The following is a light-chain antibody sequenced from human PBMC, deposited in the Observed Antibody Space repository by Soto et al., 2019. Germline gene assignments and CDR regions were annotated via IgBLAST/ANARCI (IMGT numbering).Light chain of an antibody. Sequence: ILMTQSPSTVSVSPWEIATLSCRASQNIYYNVAWYQHRPGRAPRLLIYRASTRARGVTSRFSVSGPVTEFPLTISRQQHEDLTVYTCLQYHNSRAFGQGTKVDIK. J-gene: IGKJ1*01. CDR2: RAS. CDR3: LQYHNSRA. CDR1: QNIYYN. V-gene: IGKV3-15*01.